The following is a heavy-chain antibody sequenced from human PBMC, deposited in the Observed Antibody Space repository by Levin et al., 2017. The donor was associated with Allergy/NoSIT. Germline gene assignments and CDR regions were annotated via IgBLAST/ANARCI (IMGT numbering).Heavy chain of an antibody. Sequence: SETLSLTCQGVSFSGSFWSWIRQAPGKGLEWIGQISYSGNTSYNPSLKSRVTISIDTSKTEISLMLNSVTAADTAVYYCARAYSGSYHDAFDVWAPGTQVAVSS. J-gene: IGHJ3*01. CDR1: GVSFSGSF. D-gene: IGHD1-26*01. V-gene: IGHV4-34*01. CDR3: ARAYSGSYHDAFDV. CDR2: ISYSGNT.